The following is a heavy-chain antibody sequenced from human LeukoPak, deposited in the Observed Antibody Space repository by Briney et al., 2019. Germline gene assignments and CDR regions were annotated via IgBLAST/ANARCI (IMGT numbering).Heavy chain of an antibody. CDR1: GGSITGYY. Sequence: PSETLSLTCTVSGGSITGYYWTWIRQPAGKGLEWIGRVSDTGRAYYNPSLERRVTISLDTFNNRFSLKVTSVTAADTAVYYCARGTVMTPISGYYSFVYWGQGTLVSVSS. D-gene: IGHD5-12*01. CDR3: ARGTVMTPISGYYSFVY. CDR2: VSDTGRA. J-gene: IGHJ4*02. V-gene: IGHV4-4*07.